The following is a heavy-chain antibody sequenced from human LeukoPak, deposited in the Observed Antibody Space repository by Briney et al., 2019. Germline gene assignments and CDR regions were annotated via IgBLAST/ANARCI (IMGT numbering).Heavy chain of an antibody. Sequence: GGSLRLSCAASRFTFSDYYMSWIRQAPWKGLEWVSDISSSGSTIYYADSVKGRFTISRDNSKNTLYLQMNSLRAEDTAVYYCAKVGKSDRNNFFTTKEKQLDYWGQGTLLTVSS. V-gene: IGHV3-11*04. CDR3: AKVGKSDRNNFFTTKEKQLDY. CDR1: RFTFSDYY. CDR2: ISSSGSTI. J-gene: IGHJ4*02. D-gene: IGHD1/OR15-1a*01.